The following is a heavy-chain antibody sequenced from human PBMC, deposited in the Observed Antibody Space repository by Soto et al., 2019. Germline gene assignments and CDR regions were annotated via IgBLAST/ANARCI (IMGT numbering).Heavy chain of an antibody. CDR3: ARGWTWLVFWSGCSWFDP. Sequence: KTSETLSLTCAVYGGSFSGYYWSWIRQPPGKGLEWIGEINHSGSTNYNPSLKSRVTISVDTSKNQFSLKLSSVTAADTAVYYCARGWTWLVFWSGCSWFDPWGQGTLVTVSS. D-gene: IGHD3-3*01. CDR1: GGSFSGYY. J-gene: IGHJ5*02. V-gene: IGHV4-34*01. CDR2: INHSGST.